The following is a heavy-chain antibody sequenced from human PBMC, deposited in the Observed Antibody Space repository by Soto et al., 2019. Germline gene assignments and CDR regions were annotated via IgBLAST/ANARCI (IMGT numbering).Heavy chain of an antibody. CDR1: GGSISSHSKY. CDR2: IYYDGRT. D-gene: IGHD3-22*01. V-gene: IGHV4-31*03. CDR3: ARGNPIFDSSGLAFDY. Sequence: QLHLQESGPGLVKPSQTLSLTCTVSGGSISSHSKYWSWISQHPGKGLEWIGYIYYDGRTYFNPSLQSRLSMSVDTSENQFSLKLSSLTAADTAVYFCARGNPIFDSSGLAFDYWGPGTLVTVSS. J-gene: IGHJ4*02.